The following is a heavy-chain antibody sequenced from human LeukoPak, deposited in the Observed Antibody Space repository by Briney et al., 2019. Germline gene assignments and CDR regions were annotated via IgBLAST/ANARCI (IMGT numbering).Heavy chain of an antibody. J-gene: IGHJ4*02. D-gene: IGHD5-18*01. Sequence: GESPKISCKHSGYDFTYYWIAWVRQMPGKGLQWMGITYPGNSDTRYSPSFQGQVTISADKSISTAYLQWSSLKASDAAIYYCARQRGSYAYDYWGQGTLVTVSS. CDR2: TYPGNSDT. CDR3: ARQRGSYAYDY. CDR1: GYDFTYYW. V-gene: IGHV5-51*01.